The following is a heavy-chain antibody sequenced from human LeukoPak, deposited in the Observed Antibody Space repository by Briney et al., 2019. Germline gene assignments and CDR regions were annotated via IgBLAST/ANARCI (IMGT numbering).Heavy chain of an antibody. CDR1: GFTVSTNY. V-gene: IGHV3-74*01. Sequence: GGSLRLSCAASGFTVSTNYMNWVRQGPGKGLVWVSRINSDGSSTKYADSVKGRFTISRDNAKNTLYLQMNSLRAEDTAVYYCARETVPDYWGQGTLVTVSS. J-gene: IGHJ4*02. CDR2: INSDGSST. CDR3: ARETVPDY. D-gene: IGHD2-21*02.